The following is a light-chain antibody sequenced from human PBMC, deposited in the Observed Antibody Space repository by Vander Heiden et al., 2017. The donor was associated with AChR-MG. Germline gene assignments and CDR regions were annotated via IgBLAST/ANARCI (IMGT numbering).Light chain of an antibody. CDR3: QQSVSSPLT. V-gene: IGKV1-39*01. CDR2: AAS. CDR1: QSIRNY. J-gene: IGKJ4*01. Sequence: DIQMTQSPSSLSASVGDRITITCRASQSIRNYLNWYQQKPGKAPKLLIYAASSLQSGVPSRFSGRGSGTDFTLTISSLQLDDCATYYCQQSVSSPLTFGGGTKVEIK.